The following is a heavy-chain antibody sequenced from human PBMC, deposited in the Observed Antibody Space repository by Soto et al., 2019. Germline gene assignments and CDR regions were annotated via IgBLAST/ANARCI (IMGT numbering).Heavy chain of an antibody. V-gene: IGHV3-73*01. J-gene: IGHJ4*02. CDR1: GFTFSGSA. CDR3: SRDDSDWFFN. D-gene: IGHD3-9*01. Sequence: SGGSLRLSCAASGFTFSGSAMHWVRQASGKGLEWVGRIGSKANNYATAYAASVKGRFTISRDDSKNTAYLQMNSLESVDTAVYYCSRDDSDWFFNWGRGTLDSVSS. CDR2: IGSKANNYAT.